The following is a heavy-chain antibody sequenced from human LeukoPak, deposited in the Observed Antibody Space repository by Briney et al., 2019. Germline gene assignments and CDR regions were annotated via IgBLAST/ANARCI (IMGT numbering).Heavy chain of an antibody. Sequence: GESLQISCQGSGYTFTNYWIGWVRPTPGKGLEWMGIIYPGDSDTRYRPSFQGQVTISADKSISTAYLQWGSLEASDTAMYYCARLFDSSGYYVDYWGQGTLVTVSS. CDR3: ARLFDSSGYYVDY. V-gene: IGHV5-51*01. J-gene: IGHJ4*02. CDR1: GYTFTNYW. CDR2: IYPGDSDT. D-gene: IGHD3-22*01.